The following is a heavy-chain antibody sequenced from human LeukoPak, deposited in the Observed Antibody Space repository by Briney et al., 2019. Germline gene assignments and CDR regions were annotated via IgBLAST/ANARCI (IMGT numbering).Heavy chain of an antibody. CDR2: IYYSGST. CDR1: GFTFSNAW. V-gene: IGHV4-4*02. D-gene: IGHD6-13*01. J-gene: IGHJ6*03. Sequence: GSLRLSCAASGFTFSNAWMSWVRQPPGKGLEWIGSIYYSGSTYYNPSLKSRVTISVDTSKNQFSLKLSSVTAADTAVYYCARDGRAAAGYYYYYMDVWGKGTTVTVSS. CDR3: ARDGRAAAGYYYYYMDV.